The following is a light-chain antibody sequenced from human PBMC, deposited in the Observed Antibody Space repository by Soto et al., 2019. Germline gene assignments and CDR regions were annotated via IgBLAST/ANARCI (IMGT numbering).Light chain of an antibody. CDR1: SSDVGNYNY. CDR2: EVT. Sequence: QAALTQPASVSGSPGQSITISCTGTSSDVGNYNYVSWYQQHPGKAPKVMIYEVTNRPSGVSNRFSGSKSGNTASLTISGLQAEDEADYYCSSYTRSSTYAFGTGTKLTVL. V-gene: IGLV2-14*01. J-gene: IGLJ1*01. CDR3: SSYTRSSTYA.